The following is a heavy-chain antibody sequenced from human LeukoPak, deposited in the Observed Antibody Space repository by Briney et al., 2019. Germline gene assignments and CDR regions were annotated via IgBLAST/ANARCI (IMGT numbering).Heavy chain of an antibody. D-gene: IGHD3-3*02. CDR1: GFIVSSNY. CDR3: AALARDY. V-gene: IGHV3-53*01. Sequence: GGSLRLSXAASGFIVSSNYMTWVRQAPGEGLEWVSVIHNDGSTYYTDPVKGRFTISRDNSKNTLYLQMNSLRVEDTAVYYCAALARDYWGQGTLVTVSS. CDR2: IHNDGST. J-gene: IGHJ4*02.